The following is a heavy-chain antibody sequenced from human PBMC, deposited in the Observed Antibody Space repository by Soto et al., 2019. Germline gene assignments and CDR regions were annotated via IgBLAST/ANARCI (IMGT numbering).Heavy chain of an antibody. Sequence: QITLKESGPTLFTPPQTLTLTCPFSGFSLSTSGVGVAWIRQPPGKALEWLGLIYWDDDKRSRPSLQNRLTIPKDTSTNRVVLTMTSMGPVHTATDHCAHTFSGCTFYYCGRGTLVAGAS. CDR1: GFSLSTSGVG. V-gene: IGHV2-5*02. J-gene: IGHJ4*01. D-gene: IGHD6-25*01. CDR3: AHTFSGCTFYY. CDR2: IYWDDDK.